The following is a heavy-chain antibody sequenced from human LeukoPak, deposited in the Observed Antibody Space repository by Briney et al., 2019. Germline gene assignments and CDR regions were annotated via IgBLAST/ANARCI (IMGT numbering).Heavy chain of an antibody. D-gene: IGHD5/OR15-5a*01. J-gene: IGHJ6*03. CDR1: GFTFSSYS. Sequence: GGSLRLSCAASGFTFSSYSMNWVRQAPGKGLEWVSSISSSSSYIYYADSVKGRFTISRDNAKNSLYLQMNSLRAEDTAVYYCARDVYPIVGRRVDYYYMDVWGKGTTVTVSS. CDR3: ARDVYPIVGRRVDYYYMDV. CDR2: ISSSSSYI. V-gene: IGHV3-21*01.